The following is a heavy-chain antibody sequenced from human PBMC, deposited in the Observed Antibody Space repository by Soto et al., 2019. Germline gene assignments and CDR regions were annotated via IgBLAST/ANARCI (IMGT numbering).Heavy chain of an antibody. CDR1: GFTFTSSA. CDR2: IVVGSGNT. V-gene: IGHV1-58*01. CDR3: AAEVAGDY. D-gene: IGHD5-12*01. Sequence: QMQLVQSGPEVKKPGTSVKVSCKASGFTFTSSAVQWVRQARGQRLEWLGWIVVGSGNTNYAQKFQERVTITRDMSTSKAYMELSSLSSEDPAVYYCAAEVAGDYWGQGTLVTVSS. J-gene: IGHJ4*02.